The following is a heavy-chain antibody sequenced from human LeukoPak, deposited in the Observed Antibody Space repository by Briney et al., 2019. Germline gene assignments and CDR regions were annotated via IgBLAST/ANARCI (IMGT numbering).Heavy chain of an antibody. CDR1: GGSINTYY. CDR3: ARLASGSYGPLTPFDY. J-gene: IGHJ4*02. CDR2: IYYSGTT. V-gene: IGHV4-59*08. Sequence: SETLSLTCSVSGGSINTYYWTWIRLSPGKGLDWIGYIYYSGTTNYNPSLKSRVSMSVDTSRNQFSLRLSSVTAADTAVYYSARLASGSYGPLTPFDYWGQGTLVTVSS. D-gene: IGHD5-18*01.